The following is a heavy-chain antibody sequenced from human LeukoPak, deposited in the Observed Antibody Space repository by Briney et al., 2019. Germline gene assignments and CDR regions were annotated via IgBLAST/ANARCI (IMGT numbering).Heavy chain of an antibody. V-gene: IGHV1-18*01. J-gene: IGHJ3*02. Sequence: ASVKVSCKASGYTFTTYGINWVRQAPGHGLEWVGWISPYNGNTNYAQKLQGRVTLTTDTSTSTAYMELRSLRSDDTAVYYRARDYYNILTGYPYNAFDMWGQGTMVTVS. D-gene: IGHD3-9*01. CDR1: GYTFTTYG. CDR2: ISPYNGNT. CDR3: ARDYYNILTGYPYNAFDM.